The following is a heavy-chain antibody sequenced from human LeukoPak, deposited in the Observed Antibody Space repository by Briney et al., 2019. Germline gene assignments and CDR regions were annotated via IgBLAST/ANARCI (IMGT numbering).Heavy chain of an antibody. CDR3: ARDGRGAFDI. D-gene: IGHD3-10*01. CDR2: ISSSSSYI. CDR1: RCTFSTYG. J-gene: IGHJ3*02. V-gene: IGHV3-21*01. Sequence: PGGTLRLYCAASRCTFSTYGMTWVRQAPGKGLEWVSSISSSSSYIYYADSVKGRFTISRDNAKNSLYLQMNSLRAEDTAVYYCARDGRGAFDIWGQGTMVTVSS.